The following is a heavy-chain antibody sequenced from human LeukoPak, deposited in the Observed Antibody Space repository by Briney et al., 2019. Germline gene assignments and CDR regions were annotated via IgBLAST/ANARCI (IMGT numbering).Heavy chain of an antibody. Sequence: GGSLRLSCAASGFTFNNYWIHWVRQTPGKGLGWISAISTDGSTTRYPDSVKGRITISRDNAKNTVYLQMNNLRGEDTAVYYCTRDRTTVTLFDYWGQGTLVTVSS. CDR2: ISTDGSTT. J-gene: IGHJ4*02. CDR1: GFTFNNYW. D-gene: IGHD4-17*01. CDR3: TRDRTTVTLFDY. V-gene: IGHV3-74*01.